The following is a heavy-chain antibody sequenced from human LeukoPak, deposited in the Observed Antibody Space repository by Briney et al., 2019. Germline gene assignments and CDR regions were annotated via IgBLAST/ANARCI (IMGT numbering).Heavy chain of an antibody. CDR1: GGSFSGYY. CDR3: ARRSVRGVIRY. Sequence: SETLSLTCAVYGGSFSGYYWTWIRQPPGKGLEWIGEINHSGSANYNPSLKSRVSISLDTSKNQFSLKLRSVTAADTAVYSCARRSVRGVIRYWGQGTLVTVSS. V-gene: IGHV4-34*01. D-gene: IGHD3-10*01. J-gene: IGHJ4*02. CDR2: INHSGSA.